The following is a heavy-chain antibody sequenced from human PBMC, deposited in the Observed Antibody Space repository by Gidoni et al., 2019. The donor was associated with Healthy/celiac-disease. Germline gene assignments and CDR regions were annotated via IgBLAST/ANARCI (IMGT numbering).Heavy chain of an antibody. J-gene: IGHJ4*02. CDR2: ISGSGGST. Sequence: EVQLLESGGGLVQPGGSLRLSCAASGVTFSSYAMSWVRQAPGKGLEWVSAISGSGGSTYYADSVKGRFTISRDNSKNTLYLQMNILRAEDTAVYYCAIPYGSGSYAHDYWGQGTLVTVSS. CDR1: GVTFSSYA. D-gene: IGHD3-10*01. V-gene: IGHV3-23*01. CDR3: AIPYGSGSYAHDY.